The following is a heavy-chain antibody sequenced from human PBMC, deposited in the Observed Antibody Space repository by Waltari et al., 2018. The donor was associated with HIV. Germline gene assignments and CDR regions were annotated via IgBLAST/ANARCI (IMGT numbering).Heavy chain of an antibody. V-gene: IGHV3-9*01. CDR1: GFTFDDYA. J-gene: IGHJ5*02. D-gene: IGHD6-13*01. CDR3: AKAGYSSSWYWFDP. CDR2: MSWNSGSI. Sequence: EVQLVESGGGLVQPGRSLRLSCAASGFTFDDYAMHWVRQAPGKGLEWVAGMSWNSGSIGYAESVKGRFTISRDNAKNSLSLQMNSLRAEDTALYYCAKAGYSSSWYWFDPWGQGTLVTVSS.